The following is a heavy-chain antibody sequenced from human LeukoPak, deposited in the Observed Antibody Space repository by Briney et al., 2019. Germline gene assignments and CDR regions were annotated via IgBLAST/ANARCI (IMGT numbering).Heavy chain of an antibody. V-gene: IGHV4-39*02. J-gene: IGHJ4*02. Sequence: SETLSLTCTVSGGSINSRDYYWAWIRQPPGEGLEWLGSVYYNGNTYYNEFLKSRVSMSVDTSKNQLSLKLSSVTAADTAVYYCARDSTSSPTFDYWGQGTLVTVSS. CDR1: GGSINSRDYY. CDR2: VYYNGNT. D-gene: IGHD6-13*01. CDR3: ARDSTSSPTFDY.